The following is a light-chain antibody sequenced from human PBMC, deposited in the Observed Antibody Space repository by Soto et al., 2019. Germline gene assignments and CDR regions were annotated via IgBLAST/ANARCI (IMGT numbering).Light chain of an antibody. Sequence: EMVMTQSPATLSVSPGERATLSCRASQNLSRNLAWYQQQPGQAPRLLIFYASTRATGIPARFSGSGSGPDFTLTISSLQSEDFSVYYCQQYDQWPHTFGQGNKREIK. CDR3: QQYDQWPHT. V-gene: IGKV3-15*01. J-gene: IGKJ2*01. CDR1: QNLSRN. CDR2: YAS.